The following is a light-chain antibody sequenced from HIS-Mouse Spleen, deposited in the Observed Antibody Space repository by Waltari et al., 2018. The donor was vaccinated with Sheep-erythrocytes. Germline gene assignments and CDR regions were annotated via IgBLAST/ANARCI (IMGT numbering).Light chain of an antibody. J-gene: IGLJ3*02. CDR1: SSDVGGYNY. Sequence: SALTQPPSASGSPGQSVTISCTGTSSDVGGYNYVSWYQHHPGKAPKLMFYEVSKPPSGVPDRFSGSKSGNTASLTVSGLQAEDEADYYCSSYAGSNNWVFGGGTKLTVL. V-gene: IGLV2-8*01. CDR2: EVS. CDR3: SSYAGSNNWV.